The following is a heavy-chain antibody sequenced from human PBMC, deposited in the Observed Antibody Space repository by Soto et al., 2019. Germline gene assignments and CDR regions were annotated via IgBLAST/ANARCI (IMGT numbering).Heavy chain of an antibody. D-gene: IGHD6-6*01. CDR2: ISDSGST. CDR1: GGSISSYY. CDR3: AAPPRY. J-gene: IGHJ4*02. Sequence: SETLSLTCTVSGGSISSYYWSWIRQPPGKGLEWIGYISDSGSTNYIPSLKSRVTISVDTSKNQFSLKLTSMTAADTAVYYCAAPPRYWGQGTLVTVSS. V-gene: IGHV4-59*01.